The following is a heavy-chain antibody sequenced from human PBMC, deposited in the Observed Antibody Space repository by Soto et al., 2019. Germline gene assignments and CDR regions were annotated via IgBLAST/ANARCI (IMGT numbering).Heavy chain of an antibody. CDR1: GFTFSSYS. J-gene: IGHJ6*02. CDR2: ISSSSSYI. Sequence: EVQLVESGGGLVKPGGSLRLSCAASGFTFSSYSMNWVRQAPGKGLEWVSSISSSSSYIYYADSVKGRFTISRDNAKNSLYLQMNSLRAEDTAVYYCARENQTPFLEWFSYYYGMDVWGQGTTVTVSS. D-gene: IGHD3-3*01. CDR3: ARENQTPFLEWFSYYYGMDV. V-gene: IGHV3-21*01.